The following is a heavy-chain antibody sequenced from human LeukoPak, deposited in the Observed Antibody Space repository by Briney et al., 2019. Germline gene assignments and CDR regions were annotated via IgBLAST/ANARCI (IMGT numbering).Heavy chain of an antibody. D-gene: IGHD5-12*01. CDR2: ISGSGGST. CDR1: GFTFSSYA. CDR3: AKDFKVVATQLAPPDAFDI. V-gene: IGHV3-23*01. J-gene: IGHJ3*02. Sequence: GGSLRLSCAASGFTFSSYAMSWVRQAPGKGLEWVSAISGSGGSTYYADSVKGRFTISRDNSKNTLYLQMNSLRAEDTAVYYCAKDFKVVATQLAPPDAFDIWGQGTMVTVSP.